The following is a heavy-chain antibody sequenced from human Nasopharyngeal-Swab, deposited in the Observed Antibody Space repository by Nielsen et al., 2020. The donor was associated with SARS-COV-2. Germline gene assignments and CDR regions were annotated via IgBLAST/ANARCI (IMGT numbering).Heavy chain of an antibody. CDR2: ISYDGSNK. Sequence: GESLKISCAASGFTFSSYAVHWVRQAPGKGLEWVAVISYDGSNKYYADSVKGRFTISRDNSKNTLYLQMNSLRAEDTAVYYCAKVHRIAAGAFDIWGQGTMVTVSS. CDR1: GFTFSSYA. J-gene: IGHJ3*02. D-gene: IGHD6-13*01. CDR3: AKVHRIAAGAFDI. V-gene: IGHV3-30*04.